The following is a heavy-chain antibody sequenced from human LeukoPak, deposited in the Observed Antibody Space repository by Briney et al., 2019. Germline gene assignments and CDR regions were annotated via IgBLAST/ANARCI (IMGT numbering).Heavy chain of an antibody. V-gene: IGHV3-7*01. J-gene: IGHJ6*03. CDR2: IKHDGSEK. Sequence: GGSLRLSCAAPGFRLNSFWMNWVRQAPGKGLEWVANIKHDGSEKNYVASVKGGLTTSRDNANKALYLQMNSLRAEDTAVYYCARGGWGNYHYMDVWGKGTTVTVSS. CDR1: GFRLNSFW. CDR3: ARGGWGNYHYMDV. D-gene: IGHD3-16*01.